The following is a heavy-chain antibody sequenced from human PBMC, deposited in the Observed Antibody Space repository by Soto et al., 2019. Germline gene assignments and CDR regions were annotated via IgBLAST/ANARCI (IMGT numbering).Heavy chain of an antibody. J-gene: IGHJ1*01. Sequence: PGGSLRLSCAASGFTFSSYAMHWVRQAPGKGLEWVAVISYDGSNKYYADSVKGRFTISRDNSKNTLYLQMNSLRAEDTAVYYCARDLLRSLVYWGQGTLVTVSS. CDR3: ARDLLRSLVY. CDR1: GFTFSSYA. V-gene: IGHV3-30-3*01. CDR2: ISYDGSNK. D-gene: IGHD3-16*01.